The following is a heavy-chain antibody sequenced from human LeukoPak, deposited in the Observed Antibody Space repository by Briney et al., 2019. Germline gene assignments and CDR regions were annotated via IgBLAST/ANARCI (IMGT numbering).Heavy chain of an antibody. D-gene: IGHD2-21*02. CDR1: GFNFDNFW. V-gene: IGHV3-7*01. Sequence: GGSLRLSCAASGFNFDNFWMSWVRQAPGKGLEWVANIREDGGKQNYVDSVKGRFTISRDNAKSSVYLQLNSLRAGDTAIYYCAKDIPGGGDDYWGQGTLVTVSS. J-gene: IGHJ4*02. CDR3: AKDIPGGGDDY. CDR2: IREDGGKQ.